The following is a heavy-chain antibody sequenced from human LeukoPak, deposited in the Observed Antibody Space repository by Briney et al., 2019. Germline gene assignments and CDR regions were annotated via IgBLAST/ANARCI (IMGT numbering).Heavy chain of an antibody. CDR2: INHDGGT. Sequence: SETLSLTCTVSVGSITSGGYYWTWIRQFPGKGLEWIGFINHDGGTYYNPSLKSRVTMSVDTSNIQYSLKLSSVTAADTAVYYCERERGDTAMFRFIDCWGQGTLVTVSS. V-gene: IGHV4-31*03. CDR1: VGSITSGGYY. J-gene: IGHJ4*02. CDR3: ERERGDTAMFRFIDC. D-gene: IGHD5-18*01.